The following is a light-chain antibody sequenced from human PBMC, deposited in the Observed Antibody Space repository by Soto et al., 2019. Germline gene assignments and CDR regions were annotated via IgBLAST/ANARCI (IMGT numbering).Light chain of an antibody. Sequence: QSVLTQPPSVSGAPGRRVTISCTGTSSNIGARYDVHWYQQLPGTAPRLLIYGNSNRPSGVPDRFSGSKSGTSASLAITGLQAEDEADYYCQSYDSSLSAWVFGTGTKVTVL. CDR1: SSNIGARYD. V-gene: IGLV1-40*01. CDR2: GNS. J-gene: IGLJ1*01. CDR3: QSYDSSLSAWV.